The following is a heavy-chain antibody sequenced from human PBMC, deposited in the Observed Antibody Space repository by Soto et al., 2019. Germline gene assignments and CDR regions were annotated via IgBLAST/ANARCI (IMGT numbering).Heavy chain of an antibody. Sequence: PSETLSLTCAVYGGSFSGYYWSWIRQPPGKGLEWIGEINHSGSTNYNPSLKSRVTISVDTSKNQFSLKLSPVTAADTAVYYCASLVTTSYYYYYYMDVWGKGTTVTVSS. D-gene: IGHD2-2*01. CDR3: ASLVTTSYYYYYYMDV. V-gene: IGHV4-34*01. CDR2: INHSGST. J-gene: IGHJ6*03. CDR1: GGSFSGYY.